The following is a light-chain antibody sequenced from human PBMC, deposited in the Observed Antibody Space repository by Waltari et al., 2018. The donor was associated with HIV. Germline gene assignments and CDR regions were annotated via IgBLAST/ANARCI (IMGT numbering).Light chain of an antibody. V-gene: IGLV1-40*01. J-gene: IGLJ2*01. Sequence: QSVLTQPPSVSGAPGQRVTISCTGSSSNIGAGYDVHWYQQLPGTAPKLLIYGNSNRPSGVPDRFPGSQSGPSASLAITGLQAEDEADYYCQSYDSSLSGVVFGGGTKLTVL. CDR1: SSNIGAGYD. CDR3: QSYDSSLSGVV. CDR2: GNS.